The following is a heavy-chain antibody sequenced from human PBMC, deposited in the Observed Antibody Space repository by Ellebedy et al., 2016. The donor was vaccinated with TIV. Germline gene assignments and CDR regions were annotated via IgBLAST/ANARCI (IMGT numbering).Heavy chain of an antibody. CDR3: ARDGVVLPTPLISLCGMDV. D-gene: IGHD2-2*01. V-gene: IGHV1-18*01. CDR1: GYTFTSYG. J-gene: IGHJ6*02. Sequence: ASVTVSCKASGYTFTSYGINWVRQATEQGLEWMGWISAYNGNTNYAQKVQGRVTMITDTSTSTAYMELRSLRSDDTAVYYCARDGVVLPTPLISLCGMDVWGQGTTVTVSS. CDR2: ISAYNGNT.